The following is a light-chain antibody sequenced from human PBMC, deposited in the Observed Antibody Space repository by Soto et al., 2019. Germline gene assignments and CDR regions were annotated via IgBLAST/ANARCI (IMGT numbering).Light chain of an antibody. CDR2: AAS. J-gene: IGKJ5*01. CDR1: QHIGNY. Sequence: DVQMTQSPSSLSASVGDRVTIACRASQHIGNYLNWYQQKPGEAPKVLIFAASSLRSGVPSRFSGSGAGTDVHLTINKLHPSDSAPYYFHQTHAVPHTFGQRTRL. V-gene: IGKV1-39*01. CDR3: HQTHAVPHT.